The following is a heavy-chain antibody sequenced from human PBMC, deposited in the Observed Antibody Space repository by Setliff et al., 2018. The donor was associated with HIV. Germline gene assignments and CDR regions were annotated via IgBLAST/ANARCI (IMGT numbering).Heavy chain of an antibody. CDR1: GGSFRNYA. D-gene: IGHD3-22*01. J-gene: IGHJ3*02. V-gene: IGHV1-69*13. CDR2: IIPLLGTA. CDR3: AITSRGYSLQRGGAFDI. Sequence: SVKVSCKASGGSFRNYAISWVRQAPGQGLEWMGGIIPLLGTANYAQRFQGRVTIIADESTSTAYMELTSLRSEDTAVYYCAITSRGYSLQRGGAFDIWGQGTLVTVSS.